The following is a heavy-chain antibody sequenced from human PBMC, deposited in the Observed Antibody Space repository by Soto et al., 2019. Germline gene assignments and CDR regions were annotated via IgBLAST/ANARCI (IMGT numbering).Heavy chain of an antibody. V-gene: IGHV1-8*02. D-gene: IGHD6-19*01. CDR1: GYGFTTYG. Sequence: QVHLVQSGAEVKKPGASVKVSCKGSGYGFTTYGINWVRQATGQGLEWMGWMNPNSGNTGYAQKFQGRVTMTRNTSISTAYMELRSLRSEDTAVYYCAREYSSGWSKDWGQGTLVTVSS. CDR2: MNPNSGNT. J-gene: IGHJ4*02. CDR3: AREYSSGWSKD.